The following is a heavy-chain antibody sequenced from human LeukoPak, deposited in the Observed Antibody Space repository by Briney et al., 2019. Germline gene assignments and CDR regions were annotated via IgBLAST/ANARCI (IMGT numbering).Heavy chain of an antibody. J-gene: IGHJ2*01. CDR2: INHSRST. CDR3: ARVPKYFDL. Sequence: SETLSLTCAVYGGSFSGFYWTWIRQPPGKGLEWIGQINHSRSTHYNPSLKSRVTISVDTSKNQFSLKLSSVTAADTAVYYCARVPKYFDLWGRGTLVTGSS. CDR1: GGSFSGFY. V-gene: IGHV4-34*01.